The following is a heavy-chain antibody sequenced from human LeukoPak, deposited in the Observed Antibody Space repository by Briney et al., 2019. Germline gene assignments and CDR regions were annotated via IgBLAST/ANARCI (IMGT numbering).Heavy chain of an antibody. CDR3: ARVEMATIRY. CDR2: ISGSGGNV. V-gene: IGHV3-23*01. J-gene: IGHJ4*02. Sequence: PGGTLRLSCAASGFTFSSYGMSWVRQVPGKGLEWVSSISGSGGNVYYAGSVRGRFTISRDNSKNTVYLQMNSLRAEDTAVYYCARVEMATIRYWGQGTLVTVSS. D-gene: IGHD5-24*01. CDR1: GFTFSSYG.